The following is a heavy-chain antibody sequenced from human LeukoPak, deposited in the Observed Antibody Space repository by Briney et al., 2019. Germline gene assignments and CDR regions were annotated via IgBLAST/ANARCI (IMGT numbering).Heavy chain of an antibody. CDR2: INPSGST. J-gene: IGHJ6*03. CDR1: GGSFSGYY. Sequence: PSETLSLTCAVYGGSFSGYYWGWIRQPPGKGLEWIGDINPSGSTYYNPSLKSRLTISVDTSKNQFSLKLRSVTAADTAVYYCARGRHDITMIVVVMTSVSYYLDVWGKGTTVTVS. CDR3: ARGRHDITMIVVVMTSVSYYLDV. D-gene: IGHD3-22*01. V-gene: IGHV4-34*01.